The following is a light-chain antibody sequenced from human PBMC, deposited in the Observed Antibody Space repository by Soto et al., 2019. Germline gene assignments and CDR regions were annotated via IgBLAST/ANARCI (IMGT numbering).Light chain of an antibody. V-gene: IGKV1-33*01. Sequence: DIRMTQSPPSLSASVGDSVTITCQASQDITNYLNWYQQKPGKAPKLLINDAYNLETGVPSRFSGSGSGTHFTFTISSLQPEDFATYYCQQYDTLPITFGQGTRLEIK. CDR3: QQYDTLPIT. J-gene: IGKJ5*01. CDR1: QDITNY. CDR2: DAY.